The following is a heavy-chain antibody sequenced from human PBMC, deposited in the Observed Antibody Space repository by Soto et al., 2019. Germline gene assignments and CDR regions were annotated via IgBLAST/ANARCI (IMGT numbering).Heavy chain of an antibody. Sequence: TSETLSLTCTVSGGSISSYYWSWIRQPPGKGLEWIGYIYYSGSTNYNPSLKSRVTISVDTSKSQFSLKLSSVTAADTAVYYCARTGYDGYNFYYYYGMDVWGQGTTVTVSS. CDR3: ARTGYDGYNFYYYYGMDV. V-gene: IGHV4-59*01. J-gene: IGHJ6*02. CDR2: IYYSGST. CDR1: GGSISSYY. D-gene: IGHD3-3*01.